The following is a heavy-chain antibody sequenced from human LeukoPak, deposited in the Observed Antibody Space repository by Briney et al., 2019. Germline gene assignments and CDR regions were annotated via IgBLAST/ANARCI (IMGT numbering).Heavy chain of an antibody. Sequence: GGSLRLSCAASRFTFSSYAMTWVRQAPGMGLEWVSVISASGDYTYYADSVKGRFTMSRDNSKNTLYLQMKSLRAEETAIYYCAKVAGNYDFLTGYSKDWYFDLWGRGTLVTVSS. CDR1: RFTFSSYA. CDR2: ISASGDYT. CDR3: AKVAGNYDFLTGYSKDWYFDL. V-gene: IGHV3-23*01. D-gene: IGHD3-9*01. J-gene: IGHJ2*01.